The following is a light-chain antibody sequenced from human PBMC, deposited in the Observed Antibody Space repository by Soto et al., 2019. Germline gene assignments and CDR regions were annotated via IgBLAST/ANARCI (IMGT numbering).Light chain of an antibody. CDR1: QSVSSSY. Sequence: EIVLTQSPGTLSLSPGERATLSCRTSQSVSSSYLAWYQQKPGQAPRLLFYGASSRATGIPDRFSGSGSGTDFTLTISTLEPEDFAVYYCQQYGRSPWTFGQGTKVEI. CDR3: QQYGRSPWT. V-gene: IGKV3-20*01. J-gene: IGKJ1*01. CDR2: GAS.